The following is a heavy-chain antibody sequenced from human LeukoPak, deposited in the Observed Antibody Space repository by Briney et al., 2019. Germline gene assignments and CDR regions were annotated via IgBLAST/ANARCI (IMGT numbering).Heavy chain of an antibody. Sequence: SVKVSCKASGGTFSSYAISWVRQAPGQGLEWMGGIIPIFGTANYTQKSQGRVTIAADESTSTAYMELSSLRSEDTAVYYCARDRLRFLEWLSTHSDYYYYMDVWGKGTTVTVSS. CDR2: IIPIFGTA. V-gene: IGHV1-69*13. D-gene: IGHD3-3*01. CDR1: GGTFSSYA. J-gene: IGHJ6*03. CDR3: ARDRLRFLEWLSTHSDYYYYMDV.